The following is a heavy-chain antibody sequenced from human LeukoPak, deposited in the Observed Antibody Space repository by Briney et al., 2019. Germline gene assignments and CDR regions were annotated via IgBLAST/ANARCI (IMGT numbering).Heavy chain of an antibody. D-gene: IGHD3-10*01. J-gene: IGHJ3*02. CDR3: ARDPYYYDSGSFAAFDI. V-gene: IGHV3-7*01. CDR1: GFTFSSYG. Sequence: GGSLRLSCAASGFTFSSYGMSWVRQAPGKGLEWVANIKQDGSEKYYVDSVKGRFTISRDNAKNSLYLQMNSLRAEDTAVYYCARDPYYYDSGSFAAFDIWGQGTMVTVSS. CDR2: IKQDGSEK.